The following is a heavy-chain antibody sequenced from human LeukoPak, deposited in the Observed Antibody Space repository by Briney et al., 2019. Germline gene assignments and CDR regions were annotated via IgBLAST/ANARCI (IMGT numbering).Heavy chain of an antibody. CDR1: GYTFTSYG. D-gene: IGHD3-22*01. J-gene: IGHJ4*02. CDR3: ASLSYDSSGYYYALGY. CDR2: ISAYNGNT. V-gene: IGHV1-18*01. Sequence: ASVKVSCKASGYTFTSYGISWVRQAPGQGLEWMGWISAYNGNTNYAQKLQGRVTMTTDTSTSTAYMELRSLRSDDTAVYYCASLSYDSSGYYYALGYWGQGTLVTVSS.